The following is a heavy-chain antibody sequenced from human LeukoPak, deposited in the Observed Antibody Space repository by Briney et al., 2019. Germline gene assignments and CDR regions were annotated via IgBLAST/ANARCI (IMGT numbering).Heavy chain of an antibody. CDR1: GGSISSYY. CDR3: ARGTVIGGYYYNYYMDV. Sequence: SETLSLTCTVSGGSISSYYWSWIRQPPGKGLEWIGYIYYSGSTNYNPSLKSRVTISLDTSKNQFSLKLSSVTAADTAVYYCARGTVIGGYYYNYYMDVWGKGTTVTVSS. J-gene: IGHJ6*03. D-gene: IGHD2-21*01. CDR2: IYYSGST. V-gene: IGHV4-59*01.